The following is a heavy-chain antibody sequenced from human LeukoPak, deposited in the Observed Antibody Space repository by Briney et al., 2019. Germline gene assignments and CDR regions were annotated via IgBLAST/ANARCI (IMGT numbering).Heavy chain of an antibody. J-gene: IGHJ3*02. Sequence: SVKVSCKSSGGTFSTYTISWVRQAPGQGLEWMGRIIPILSQTNYALKFRGRFTMTADKSTNAAYMELSSLRSEDTAVYFCAKVRGSDAFDMWGQGTMVTVSS. V-gene: IGHV1-69*08. CDR2: IIPILSQT. D-gene: IGHD3-10*01. CDR3: AKVRGSDAFDM. CDR1: GGTFSTYT.